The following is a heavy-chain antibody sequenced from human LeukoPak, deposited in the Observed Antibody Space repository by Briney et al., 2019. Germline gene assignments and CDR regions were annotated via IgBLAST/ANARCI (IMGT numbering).Heavy chain of an antibody. V-gene: IGHV4-4*07. CDR3: ARGKQWLVGVPYYYYMDV. Sequence: SETLSLTCTVSGGSISSYYWSWIRQPAGKGLEWIGRISTSGSTNYDPSLKSRVTMSVDTSKNQFSLKLSSVTAADTAVYYCARGKQWLVGVPYYYYMDVWGEGTTVTVSS. CDR2: ISTSGST. D-gene: IGHD6-19*01. CDR1: GGSISSYY. J-gene: IGHJ6*03.